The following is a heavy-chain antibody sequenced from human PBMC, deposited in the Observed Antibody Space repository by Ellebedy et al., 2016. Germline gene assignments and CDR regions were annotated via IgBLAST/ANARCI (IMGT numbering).Heavy chain of an antibody. CDR3: ARPGSISSFDV. D-gene: IGHD1-14*01. J-gene: IGHJ3*01. CDR1: GFPFSTYW. Sequence: GGSLRLSXAASGFPFSTYWMSWVRQAPGKGLQWVATIKEDGSEIYCLDSVKGRFTISRDNAKNSVGLQMNSLRVEDTAVYYCARPGSISSFDVWGQGTMVTVSS. V-gene: IGHV3-7*01. CDR2: IKEDGSEI.